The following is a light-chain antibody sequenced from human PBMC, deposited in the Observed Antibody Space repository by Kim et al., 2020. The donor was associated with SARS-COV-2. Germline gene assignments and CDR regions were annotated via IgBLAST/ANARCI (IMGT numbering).Light chain of an antibody. CDR2: DIT. V-gene: IGLV7-46*01. J-gene: IGLJ3*02. CDR3: LLSYSGAWV. Sequence: PGGTVTFTCASSTGTVTTDHNPYWFQQKTGQVPRTLIYDITNKPSWTPARFSGSLLGDKAALTLSGAQPEDEGDYYCLLSYSGAWVFGGGTKVTVL. CDR1: TGTVTTDHN.